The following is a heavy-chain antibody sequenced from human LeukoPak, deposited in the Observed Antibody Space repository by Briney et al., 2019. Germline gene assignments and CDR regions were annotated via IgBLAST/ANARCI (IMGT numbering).Heavy chain of an antibody. V-gene: IGHV4-34*01. J-gene: IGHJ4*02. CDR2: INHSGST. D-gene: IGHD3-3*01. CDR3: ARTNYDFWSGYYTDDFLDY. CDR1: GGSFSGYH. Sequence: SETLSLTCAVYGGSFSGYHWSWIRQPPGKGLEWIGEINHSGSTNYNPSLKSRVTISVDTSKNQFSLKLSSVTAADTAVYYCARTNYDFWSGYYTDDFLDYWGQGTLVTVSS.